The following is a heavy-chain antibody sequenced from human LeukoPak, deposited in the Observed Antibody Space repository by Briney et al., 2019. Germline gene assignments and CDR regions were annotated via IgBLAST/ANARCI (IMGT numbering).Heavy chain of an antibody. V-gene: IGHV3-23*01. CDR2: ISDSGDST. CDR1: GFAFSSQA. D-gene: IGHD6-19*01. J-gene: IGHJ4*02. Sequence: GGSLRLSCAASGFAFSSQAMGWVRQAPGKGLEWVSVISDSGDSTYYADSVKGRFTISRDNSKNTQYLQMNSLRAEDTAVYYCAKDARRSSGWYFFDHWGQGTLVTVSS. CDR3: AKDARRSSGWYFFDH.